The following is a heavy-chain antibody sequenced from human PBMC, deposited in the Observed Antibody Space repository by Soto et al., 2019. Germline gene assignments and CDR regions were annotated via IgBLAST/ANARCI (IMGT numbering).Heavy chain of an antibody. V-gene: IGHV1-18*01. D-gene: IGHD2-8*01. CDR1: GYTFSNFG. J-gene: IGHJ4*02. Sequence: QVQLVQSGGEVKKPGASVKVSCKASGYTFSNFGLSWVRQAPGQGLELMGWISPYNGNTNYAQKLQGRLTMTTDTSTSTAYRELRSLRSDDTAVYYCARDRLGVSGTGGGFDSWGQGTLVTVSS. CDR3: ARDRLGVSGTGGGFDS. CDR2: ISPYNGNT.